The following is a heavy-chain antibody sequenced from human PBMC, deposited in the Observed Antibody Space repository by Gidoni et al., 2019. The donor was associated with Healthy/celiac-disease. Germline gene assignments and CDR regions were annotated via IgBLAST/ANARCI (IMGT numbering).Heavy chain of an antibody. Sequence: VQLQQWGAGLLKPSETLSLTCAVYGGSFSGYYWSCIRQPPGKGLEWIGEINHSGTTNYNPSLKSLVTISVDTSKNQFSLKLSSVTAADTAVYYCARGGRRAKMVGATYYFDYWGQGTLVTVSS. D-gene: IGHD2-8*01. J-gene: IGHJ4*02. CDR2: INHSGTT. V-gene: IGHV4-34*01. CDR1: GGSFSGYY. CDR3: ARGGRRAKMVGATYYFDY.